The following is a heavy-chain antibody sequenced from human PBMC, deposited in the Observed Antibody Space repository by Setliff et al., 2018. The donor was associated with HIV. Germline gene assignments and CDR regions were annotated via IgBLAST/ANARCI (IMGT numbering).Heavy chain of an antibody. CDR1: GYTFSNYA. V-gene: IGHV3-23*01. Sequence: LRLSCAASGYTFSNYAMTWVRQAPGKGLEWVSGISAGSYTTYYAHSVKGRFTISRDNSKNTLYLQMNNLRAEDTAVYYCAKMAGRDGYDDAVDNWGQGTMVTVSS. D-gene: IGHD5-12*01. CDR2: ISAGSYTT. J-gene: IGHJ3*02. CDR3: AKMAGRDGYDDAVDN.